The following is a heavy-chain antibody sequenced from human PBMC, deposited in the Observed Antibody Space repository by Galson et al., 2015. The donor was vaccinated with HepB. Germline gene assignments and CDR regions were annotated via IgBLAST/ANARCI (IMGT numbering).Heavy chain of an antibody. D-gene: IGHD3-16*01. CDR1: GFTFSSYA. CDR2: ISYDGSNK. V-gene: IGHV3-30*04. J-gene: IGHJ4*02. CDR3: ARDGLPPHGGYFDY. Sequence: SLRLSCAASGFTFSSYAMHWVRQAPGKGLEWVAVISYDGSNKYYADSVKGRFTISRDNSKNTLYLQMNSLRAEDTAVYYCARDGLPPHGGYFDYWGQGTLVTVSS.